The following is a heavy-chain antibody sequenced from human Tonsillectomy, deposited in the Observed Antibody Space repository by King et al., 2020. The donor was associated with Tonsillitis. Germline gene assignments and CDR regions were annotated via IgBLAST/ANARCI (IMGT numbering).Heavy chain of an antibody. CDR1: GFTFDNYG. J-gene: IGHJ2*01. CDR2: IAYDASYE. V-gene: IGHV3-30*18. CDR3: AKDGIGLSGWYFDL. D-gene: IGHD3-16*01. Sequence: VQLVESGGGVVQPGTSLRLSCAASGFTFDNYGMHWVRQAPDKGLEWVALIAYDASYENYADSVKGRFTISRDNSKNTLYLEMNSLRVEDTAVYYCAKDGIGLSGWYFDLWGRGTLVTVSS.